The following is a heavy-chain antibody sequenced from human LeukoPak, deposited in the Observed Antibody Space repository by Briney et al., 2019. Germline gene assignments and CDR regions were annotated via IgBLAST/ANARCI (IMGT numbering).Heavy chain of an antibody. J-gene: IGHJ4*02. D-gene: IGHD3-22*01. V-gene: IGHV4-39*07. CDR2: IYYSGST. Sequence: SETLSLTCAVSGGSISSNSYYWGWIRQPPGEGLEWIGSIYYSGSTYYNPSLKSRVTISVDTSKNQFSLKLSSVTAADTAVYYCASGGGTMIVVVVGFDYWGQGTLVTVSS. CDR3: ASGGGTMIVVVVGFDY. CDR1: GGSISSNSYY.